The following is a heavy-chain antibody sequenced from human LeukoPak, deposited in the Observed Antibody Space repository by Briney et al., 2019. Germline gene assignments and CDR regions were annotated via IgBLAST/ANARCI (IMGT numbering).Heavy chain of an antibody. Sequence: GGSLRLSCAASGFTFSSYWMSWVRQAPGKGLEWVANIKQDGSEKYYVDSVKGRFTISRDNAKNSLYLQMNSLRAEDTAVYYCARISPMRSNIVLMVYAIRGNYWYFDLWGRGTLVTVSS. V-gene: IGHV3-7*01. CDR1: GFTFSSYW. CDR2: IKQDGSEK. CDR3: ARISPMRSNIVLMVYAIRGNYWYFDL. J-gene: IGHJ2*01. D-gene: IGHD2-8*01.